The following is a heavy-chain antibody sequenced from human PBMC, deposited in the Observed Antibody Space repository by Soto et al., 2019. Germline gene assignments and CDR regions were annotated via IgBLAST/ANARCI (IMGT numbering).Heavy chain of an antibody. J-gene: IGHJ4*02. D-gene: IGHD6-13*01. Sequence: PGGSLRLSCAASGVTFSSYGMHWVRQAPGKGLEWVAVIWYDGSNKYYADSVKGRFTISRDNSKNMLYLQMNSLRAEDTAVYYCARPGIAAAGYFDYWGQGTLVTVSS. CDR1: GVTFSSYG. CDR2: IWYDGSNK. V-gene: IGHV3-33*01. CDR3: ARPGIAAAGYFDY.